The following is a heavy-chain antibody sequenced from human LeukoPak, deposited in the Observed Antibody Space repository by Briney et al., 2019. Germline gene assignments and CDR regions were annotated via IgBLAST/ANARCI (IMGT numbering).Heavy chain of an antibody. CDR3: ARIRMIVAHDSGFNYYYMDV. CDR2: IDWDDDK. D-gene: IGHD3-22*01. CDR1: GFSLNTRGMY. Sequence: SGPALVKPTQTLTLTCSVSGFSLNTRGMYVNWVRQPPGKTLEWLARIDWDDDKFYNPSLKTRLTISKDASGNQVLLTMTDMDPLDTATYYCARIRMIVAHDSGFNYYYMDVWGEGTTVTVSS. V-gene: IGHV2-70*17. J-gene: IGHJ6*03.